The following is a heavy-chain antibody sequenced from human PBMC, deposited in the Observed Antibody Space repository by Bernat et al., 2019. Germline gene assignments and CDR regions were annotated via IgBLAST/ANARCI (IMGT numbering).Heavy chain of an antibody. D-gene: IGHD3-16*02. CDR1: GFTFSSYA. Sequence: EVQLLESGGGLVQPGGSLRLSCAASGFTFSSYAMSWVRQAPGKGLEWVSAISGSGGSKYYADSVKGRFTISRDNSKNTLYLQMNSLRAEDTAVYYCAKRPSRLGELSYYAFDIWGQGTMVTVSS. J-gene: IGHJ3*02. CDR3: AKRPSRLGELSYYAFDI. V-gene: IGHV3-23*01. CDR2: ISGSGGSK.